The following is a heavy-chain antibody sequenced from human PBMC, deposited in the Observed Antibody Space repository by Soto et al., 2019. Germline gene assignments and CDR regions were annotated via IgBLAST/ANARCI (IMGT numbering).Heavy chain of an antibody. J-gene: IGHJ6*02. CDR3: ARGPLVYDFWSGQYGMDV. D-gene: IGHD3-3*01. CDR2: INPNSGGT. V-gene: IGHV1-2*04. Sequence: GASVKVSCKASGGTFSSYTISWVRQAPGQGLEWMGWINPNSGGTNYAQKFQGWVTMTRDTSISTAYMELSRLRSDDTAVYYCARGPLVYDFWSGQYGMDVWGQGTTVTV. CDR1: GGTFSSYT.